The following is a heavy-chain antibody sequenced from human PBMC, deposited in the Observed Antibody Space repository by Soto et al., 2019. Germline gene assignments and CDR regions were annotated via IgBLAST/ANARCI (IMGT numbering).Heavy chain of an antibody. CDR1: GFTVSDYY. Sequence: QVQLVESGGGLVKPGGSLRLSCAGSGFTVSDYYMSWIRQAPGKGMELVSYISSSGSTIYYADSVKGRFTISRDNAKNSLYLQMNSRRAEDTAVYYCARGGDILTGQNYWYFDLWGRGTLVTVSS. V-gene: IGHV3-11*01. D-gene: IGHD3-9*01. J-gene: IGHJ2*01. CDR2: ISSSGSTI. CDR3: ARGGDILTGQNYWYFDL.